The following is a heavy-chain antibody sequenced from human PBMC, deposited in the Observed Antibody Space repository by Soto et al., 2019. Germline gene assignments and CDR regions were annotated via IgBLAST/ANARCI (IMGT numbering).Heavy chain of an antibody. CDR2: IYWDDNK. D-gene: IGHD3-3*01. CDR3: AHRVLRTVFGLVTTTAIYFDF. Sequence: QITLNESGPTQVKPRQTLTLTCTFSGFSLTTSGVGVGWIRQSPGKAPEWLALIYWDDNKRYSPSLKSRPTIPKDTSKNPVVLTMADLDPADTAPYSGAHRVLRTVFGLVTTTAIYFDFWGQGTPVAVSS. V-gene: IGHV2-5*02. CDR1: GFSLTTSGVG. J-gene: IGHJ4*02.